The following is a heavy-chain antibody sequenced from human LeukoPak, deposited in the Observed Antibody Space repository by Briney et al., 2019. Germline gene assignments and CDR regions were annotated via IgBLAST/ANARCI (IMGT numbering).Heavy chain of an antibody. D-gene: IGHD5-18*01. CDR2: IRGSDGST. V-gene: IGHV3-23*01. CDR3: ARDPGYRNDY. Sequence: PGGSLRLSCAASGFTFSSYAMTWVRQAPGKGLEWVSGIRGSDGSTYYADSVKGRFTISRDNSRNTLYLQMNSLRAEDTAVYYCARDPGYRNDYWGQGTLVTVSS. J-gene: IGHJ4*02. CDR1: GFTFSSYA.